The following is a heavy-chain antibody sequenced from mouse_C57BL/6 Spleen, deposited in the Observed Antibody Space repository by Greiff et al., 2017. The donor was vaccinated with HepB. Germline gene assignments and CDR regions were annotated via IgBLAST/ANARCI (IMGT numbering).Heavy chain of an antibody. CDR1: GYTFTSYW. D-gene: IGHD2-4*01. Sequence: EVQLQQSGTVLARPGASVKMSCKTSGYTFTSYWMHWVKQRPGQGLEWIGAIYPGNSDTSYNQKFKGKAKLTAVTSASTAYMELSSLTNEDSAVYYCTRSYDYLYYFDYWGQGTTLTVSS. J-gene: IGHJ2*01. V-gene: IGHV1-5*01. CDR3: TRSYDYLYYFDY. CDR2: IYPGNSDT.